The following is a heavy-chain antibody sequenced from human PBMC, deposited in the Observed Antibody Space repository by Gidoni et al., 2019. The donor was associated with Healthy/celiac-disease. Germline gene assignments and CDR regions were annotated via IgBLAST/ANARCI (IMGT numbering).Heavy chain of an antibody. CDR2: IYYSGST. V-gene: IGHV4-39*01. D-gene: IGHD6-13*01. CDR3: ARLVRIAAADFKYYYYYGMDV. J-gene: IGHJ6*02. CDR1: GGSISSSSYY. Sequence: QLQLQESGPGLVKPSETLSLTCTVSGGSISSSSYYWGWIRQPPGKGLEWIGSIYYSGSTYYNPSLKSRVTISVDTSKNQFSLKLSSVTAADTAVYYCARLVRIAAADFKYYYYYGMDVWGQGTTVTVSS.